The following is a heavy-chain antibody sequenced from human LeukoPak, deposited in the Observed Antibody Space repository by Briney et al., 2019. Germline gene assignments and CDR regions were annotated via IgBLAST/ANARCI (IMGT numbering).Heavy chain of an antibody. D-gene: IGHD2-2*01. CDR2: ISYDGSNK. V-gene: IGHV3-30*07. CDR1: GFTFSSYA. J-gene: IGHJ4*02. Sequence: GGSLSLSCAASGFTFSSYAMHWVRQAPGKGLEWVAVISYDGSNKYYADSVKGRFTISRDNSKNTLYLQMNSLRAEDTAVYYCARTPAIVVVPAAMEYYFDYWGQGTLVTVSS. CDR3: ARTPAIVVVPAAMEYYFDY.